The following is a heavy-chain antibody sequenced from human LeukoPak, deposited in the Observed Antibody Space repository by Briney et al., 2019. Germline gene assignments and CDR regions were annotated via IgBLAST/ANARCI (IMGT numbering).Heavy chain of an antibody. J-gene: IGHJ3*02. Sequence: GGSLRLSCAASGFTFSSYAMSWVRQAPGKGLEWVSSISSSSSYIYYADSVKGRFTISRDNAKNSLYLQMNSLRAEDTAVYYCARGFTGSGAFDIWGQGTMVTVSS. CDR3: ARGFTGSGAFDI. CDR2: ISSSSSYI. V-gene: IGHV3-21*01. CDR1: GFTFSSYA. D-gene: IGHD1-14*01.